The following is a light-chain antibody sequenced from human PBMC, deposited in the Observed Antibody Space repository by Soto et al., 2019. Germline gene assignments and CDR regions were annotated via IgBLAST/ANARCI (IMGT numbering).Light chain of an antibody. Sequence: QSVLTHPASVSGSPGQSITISCTGTRSDVGGYNYVSWFQQHPGKAPKLMIYDVSNRPSGVFNRFSGSKSGNTASLTISGLQAEDEADYYCSSYTSSTFYVFGTGTKVTVL. J-gene: IGLJ1*01. CDR3: SSYTSSTFYV. CDR2: DVS. CDR1: RSDVGGYNY. V-gene: IGLV2-14*01.